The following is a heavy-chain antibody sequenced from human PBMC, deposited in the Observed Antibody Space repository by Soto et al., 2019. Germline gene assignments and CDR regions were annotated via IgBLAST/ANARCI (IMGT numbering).Heavy chain of an antibody. CDR3: AKTYYYGSGSYYDY. J-gene: IGHJ4*02. CDR1: GFTFSSYG. CDR2: ISYDGSNK. V-gene: IGHV3-30*18. Sequence: QVQLVESGGGVVQPGRSLRLSCAASGFTFSSYGMHWVRQAPGKGLEWVAVISYDGSNKYYADSVKGRFTISRDNSKNTLYLQMNSLRAEDTAVYYCAKTYYYGSGSYYDYWGQGTLVTVSS. D-gene: IGHD3-10*01.